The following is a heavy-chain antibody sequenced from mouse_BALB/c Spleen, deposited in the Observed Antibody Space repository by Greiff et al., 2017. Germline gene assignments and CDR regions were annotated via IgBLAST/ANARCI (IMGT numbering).Heavy chain of an antibody. Sequence: EVQGVESGGDLVKPGGSLKLSCTASGFTFSSYGMSWVRQTPDQRLEWVATISSGGSYTYYPGSVKGRFTISRDNAKNTLYLQMSSLKSEDTAMYYCAIPSHAMDYWGQGTSVTVSS. J-gene: IGHJ4*01. CDR3: AIPSHAMDY. CDR1: GFTFSSYG. CDR2: ISSGGSYT. V-gene: IGHV5-6*01.